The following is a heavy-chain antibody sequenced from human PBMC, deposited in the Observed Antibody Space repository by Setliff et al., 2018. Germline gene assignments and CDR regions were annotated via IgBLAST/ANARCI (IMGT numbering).Heavy chain of an antibody. CDR3: ARVYCRHSCLVESYMDV. CDR1: GFSFSDAW. J-gene: IGHJ6*03. D-gene: IGHD3-16*01. Sequence: GESLKISCAASGFSFSDAWMNWVRQAPGKGLEWVGRIKRRGDGGTIDYAAPVKGRFTISREDSKDTLYLQMNSLRSEDTAVYFCARVYCRHSCLVESYMDVWGTGTTVTV. CDR2: IKRRGDGGTI. V-gene: IGHV3-15*07.